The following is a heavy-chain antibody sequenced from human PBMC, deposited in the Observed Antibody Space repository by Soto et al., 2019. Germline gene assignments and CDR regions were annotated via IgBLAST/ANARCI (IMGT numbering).Heavy chain of an antibody. CDR2: VSGGGGTT. Sequence: EVQLLESGGGLVQPGGSLRLSCTASGFTFSTYGMSWVRQAPGKGLDWVSAVSGGGGTTYYADSVKGRCTISRDNSKNTLDLQMKNLRADDTAVYYCAKDRGGPTSGYYRRYYGLDVWGPGTTVTVSS. D-gene: IGHD5-12*01. CDR3: AKDRGGPTSGYYRRYYGLDV. V-gene: IGHV3-23*01. J-gene: IGHJ6*02. CDR1: GFTFSTYG.